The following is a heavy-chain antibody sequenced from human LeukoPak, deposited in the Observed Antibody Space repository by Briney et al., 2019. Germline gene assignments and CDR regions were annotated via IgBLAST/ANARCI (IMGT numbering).Heavy chain of an antibody. J-gene: IGHJ4*02. D-gene: IGHD2-2*01. Sequence: PGGSLRLSCAAYGFTFSSYAMSWVRQAPGKGLEWVSAISGSGGSTYYADSVKGRFTISRDNSKNTLYLQMNSLRAEDTAVYYCAKDSCSSTSCYLVGPEYFDYWGQGTLVTVSS. CDR3: AKDSCSSTSCYLVGPEYFDY. V-gene: IGHV3-23*01. CDR1: GFTFSSYA. CDR2: ISGSGGST.